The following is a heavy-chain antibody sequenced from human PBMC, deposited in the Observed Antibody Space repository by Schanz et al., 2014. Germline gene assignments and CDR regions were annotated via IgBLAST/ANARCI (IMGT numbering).Heavy chain of an antibody. V-gene: IGHV3-74*02. Sequence: EVQLVESGGGVVQPGRSLRLSCATSGFTFSSYGMHWVRQAPGKGLEWVSRINSDGSTTIYADSVKGRFTISRDNAKNTLYLQMNSLRAEDTAVYYCARPLGPNYYYYGLDVWGQGTTVTVSS. CDR2: INSDGSTT. CDR3: ARPLGPNYYYYGLDV. J-gene: IGHJ6*02. CDR1: GFTFSSYG.